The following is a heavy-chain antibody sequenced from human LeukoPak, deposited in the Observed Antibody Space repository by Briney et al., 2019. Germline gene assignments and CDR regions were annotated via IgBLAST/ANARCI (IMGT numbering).Heavy chain of an antibody. CDR2: IYYSGST. Sequence: PSETLSLTCTVSGGSISSSSYYWGWIRQPPGKGLEWIGSIYYSGSTYYNPSLKSRVTISVDTSKNQFSLKLSSVTAADTAVYYCARSHRPPDGSGYYYVRVHLYYFDYWGQGTLVTVSS. CDR1: GGSISSSSYY. V-gene: IGHV4-39*01. D-gene: IGHD3-22*01. J-gene: IGHJ4*02. CDR3: ARSHRPPDGSGYYYVRVHLYYFDY.